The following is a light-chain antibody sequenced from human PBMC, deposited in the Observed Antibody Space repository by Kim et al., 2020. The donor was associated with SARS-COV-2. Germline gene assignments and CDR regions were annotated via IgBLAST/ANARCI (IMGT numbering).Light chain of an antibody. CDR2: SHD. Sequence: QSVLTQPPSASGTPGQRVTISCSGSASNIGSHSVNWYQHVPGTAPKLLIYSHDLRPSGVPDRFSASKSGTSASLAISGLQSEDEAYFYCAAWDDSLDGWVFGGGTKLTVL. CDR1: ASNIGSHS. J-gene: IGLJ3*02. V-gene: IGLV1-44*01. CDR3: AAWDDSLDGWV.